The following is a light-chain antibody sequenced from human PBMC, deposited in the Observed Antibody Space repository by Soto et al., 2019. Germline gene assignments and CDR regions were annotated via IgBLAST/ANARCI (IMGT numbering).Light chain of an antibody. V-gene: IGLV7-46*02. CDR3: LLSYSGAREV. J-gene: IGLJ1*01. CDR2: DTS. Sequence: QAVVTQEPSLTVSPGGTVTLTCGSSTGAVTSGHYPYWFQQKPGQAPRTLIYDTSNKHSWTPARFSGSLLGGKAALTLLGAQPEDEADYYCLLSYSGAREVLGNGTKGTVL. CDR1: TGAVTSGHY.